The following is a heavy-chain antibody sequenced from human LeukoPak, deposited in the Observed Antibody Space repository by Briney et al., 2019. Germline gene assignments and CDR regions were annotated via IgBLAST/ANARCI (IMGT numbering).Heavy chain of an antibody. CDR3: AREAGYSSSSPFDY. Sequence: ASVKVSCKASGGTFSSYAISWVRQAPGQGLEWMGGIIPIFGTANYAQKFQGRVTITTDESTSTAYMELSSLRSEDTAVYYCAREAGYSSSSPFDYWGQGTLVTVSS. D-gene: IGHD6-6*01. CDR2: IIPIFGTA. J-gene: IGHJ4*02. CDR1: GGTFSSYA. V-gene: IGHV1-69*05.